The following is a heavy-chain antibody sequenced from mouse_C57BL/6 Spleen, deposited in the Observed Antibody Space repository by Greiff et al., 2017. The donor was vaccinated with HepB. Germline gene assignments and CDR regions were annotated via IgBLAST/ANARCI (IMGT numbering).Heavy chain of an antibody. CDR3: ASGRGDSNSPWFAY. V-gene: IGHV2-6*01. Sequence: QVQLKESGPGLVAPSQSLSITCTVSGFSLTSYGVDWVRQSPGKGLEWLGVIWGVGSTNYNSALKSRLSISKDNSKSQVFLKMNSLQTDDTAMYYWASGRGDSNSPWFAYWGQGTLVTVSA. CDR2: IWGVGST. D-gene: IGHD2-5*01. CDR1: GFSLTSYG. J-gene: IGHJ3*01.